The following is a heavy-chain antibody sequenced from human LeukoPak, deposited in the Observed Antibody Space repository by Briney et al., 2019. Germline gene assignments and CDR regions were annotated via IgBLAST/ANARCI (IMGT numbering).Heavy chain of an antibody. CDR3: AKEGYGSGSYGWLDP. J-gene: IGHJ5*02. D-gene: IGHD3-10*01. V-gene: IGHV4-4*08. CDR1: GASITSSD. Sequence: SETLSLTCTVSGASITSSDWTWVRQTPGQGLEGIGHIYYSGDVNYNPSLKSRITISLDTSLSQFSLKLNSLTASDTAVYYCAKEGYGSGSYGWLDPWGQGTLVTVSS. CDR2: IYYSGDV.